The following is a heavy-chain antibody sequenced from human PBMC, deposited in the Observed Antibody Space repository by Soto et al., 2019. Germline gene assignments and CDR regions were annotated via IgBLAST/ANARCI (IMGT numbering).Heavy chain of an antibody. CDR1: GFSISSYE. Sequence: GGSLRKCVAVCGFSISSYEMNWVRQAPGKGLEWVSYISSSGSTIYYADSVKGRFTISRDNAKNSLYLQMNSLRAEDTAVYYCARVGTYYDFWSGYSHYYYYGMDVWGQGTTVTVSS. V-gene: IGHV3-48*03. CDR2: ISSSGSTI. J-gene: IGHJ6*02. D-gene: IGHD3-3*01. CDR3: ARVGTYYDFWSGYSHYYYYGMDV.